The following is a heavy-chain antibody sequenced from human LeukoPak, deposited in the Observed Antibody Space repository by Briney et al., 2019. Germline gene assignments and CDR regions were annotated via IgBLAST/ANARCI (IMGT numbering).Heavy chain of an antibody. J-gene: IGHJ4*02. D-gene: IGHD3-22*01. CDR3: ARAPEDYDSSGYYFDY. V-gene: IGHV4-59*01. CDR1: GGSISSYY. Sequence: SETLSLTCTVSGGSISSYYWRWIRQPPGKGLEWIVYIYYSGSTNYNPSLKSRVTISVDTSKNQFSLKLSSVTAADTAVYYCARAPEDYDSSGYYFDYWGQGTLVTVSS. CDR2: IYYSGST.